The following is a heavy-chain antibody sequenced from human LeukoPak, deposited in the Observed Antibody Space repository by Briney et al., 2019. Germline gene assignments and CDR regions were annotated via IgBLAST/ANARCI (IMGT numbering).Heavy chain of an antibody. Sequence: SETLSLTCTVSGGSISSRTYYWGWIRQPPGKGLEWIGSIYYTGRTYHNPSLQSRLTISIDTSKNQFSLKLSSLTAADTAVYYCARFCSGRTCSGENWFDPWGQGTLVTVSS. D-gene: IGHD2-15*01. J-gene: IGHJ5*02. CDR1: GGSISSRTYY. CDR2: IYYTGRT. V-gene: IGHV4-39*01. CDR3: ARFCSGRTCSGENWFDP.